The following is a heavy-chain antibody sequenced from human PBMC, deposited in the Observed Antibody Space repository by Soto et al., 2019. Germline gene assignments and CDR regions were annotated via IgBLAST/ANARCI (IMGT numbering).Heavy chain of an antibody. J-gene: IGHJ1*01. D-gene: IGHD4-17*01. Sequence: QVQLVQSGAEVKKPGSSVKVSCKASGGTFSSYTISWVRQAPGQGLEWMGRIIPILGIANYAQKFQGRVTIPADKSTSTAYMELSSLRSEDTAVYYCATSSGTTRVYFQHWGQGTLVTVSS. CDR2: IIPILGIA. CDR3: ATSSGTTRVYFQH. V-gene: IGHV1-69*02. CDR1: GGTFSSYT.